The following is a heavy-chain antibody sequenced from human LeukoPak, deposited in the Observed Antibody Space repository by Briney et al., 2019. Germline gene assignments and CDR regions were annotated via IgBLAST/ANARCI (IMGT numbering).Heavy chain of an antibody. V-gene: IGHV2-5*02. Sequence: SGPTLVKPTQTLTLTCTLSGFSLSTSAVGVGWVRQPPGKALEWLSLLYRDSYKRYRSSLKSRLTITKATSKNQVVLTMTYMDPVDTATYYCAHGRMAGGTFDYWGQGTPVTVSS. D-gene: IGHD6-13*01. CDR3: AHGRMAGGTFDY. CDR1: GFSLSTSAVG. J-gene: IGHJ4*02. CDR2: LYRDSYK.